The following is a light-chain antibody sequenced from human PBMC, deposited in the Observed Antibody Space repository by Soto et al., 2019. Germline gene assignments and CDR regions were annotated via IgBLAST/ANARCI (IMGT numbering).Light chain of an antibody. CDR2: EGS. CDR3: CSYAGSSTYV. Sequence: QSALTQPPSASGSPGQSLTISCTGTSSDVGFYNFVSWYQQRPGKAPKLVIYEGSKRPSGVSNRFSGSKSGNTASLTISGLQAEDEADYYCCSYAGSSTYVFGTGTKVTVL. J-gene: IGLJ1*01. V-gene: IGLV2-23*01. CDR1: SSDVGFYNF.